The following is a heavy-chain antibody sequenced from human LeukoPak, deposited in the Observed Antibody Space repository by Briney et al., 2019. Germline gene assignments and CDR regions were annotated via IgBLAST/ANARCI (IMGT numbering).Heavy chain of an antibody. D-gene: IGHD2-2*01. CDR2: ISGSGGST. Sequence: GGSLRLSCAASGFTFSSYAMSWVRQAPGKGLEWVSAISGSGGSTYYADSVKGRFTISRDNSKNTLYLQMNSLRAEDTAVYYCATHLGYCSSTSCYYYYYYGMDVWGQGTTVTVPS. CDR3: ATHLGYCSSTSCYYYYYYGMDV. V-gene: IGHV3-23*01. J-gene: IGHJ6*02. CDR1: GFTFSSYA.